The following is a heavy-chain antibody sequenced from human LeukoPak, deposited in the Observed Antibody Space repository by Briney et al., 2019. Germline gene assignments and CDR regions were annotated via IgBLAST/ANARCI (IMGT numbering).Heavy chain of an antibody. CDR2: IFSNGGT. CDR1: GASISSGPYF. V-gene: IGHV4-39*02. CDR3: ARSFDSAMAPYDK. Sequence: SETLSLTCTVSGASISSGPYFWGWIRQPPAKGLEWIGSIFSNGGTYYNPSLKSRTLISVDSSKTHVFLNLTSVTATDTAVYYCARSFDSAMAPYDKWGQGTLVTVSS. D-gene: IGHD5-18*01. J-gene: IGHJ4*02.